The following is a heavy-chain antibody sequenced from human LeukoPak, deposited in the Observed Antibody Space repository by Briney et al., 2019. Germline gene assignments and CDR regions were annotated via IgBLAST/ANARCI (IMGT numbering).Heavy chain of an antibody. Sequence: SGGSLRLSRAASGFTFSSYDMHWVRQAPGKGLEWVAFIRYDGSNKYYAGSVKGRFTISRDNSKNTLYLQMNSLRAEDTAVYYCARYDDYGGNGAFDIWGQGTMVTVSS. CDR3: ARYDDYGGNGAFDI. J-gene: IGHJ3*02. V-gene: IGHV3-30*02. CDR1: GFTFSSYD. CDR2: IRYDGSNK. D-gene: IGHD4-23*01.